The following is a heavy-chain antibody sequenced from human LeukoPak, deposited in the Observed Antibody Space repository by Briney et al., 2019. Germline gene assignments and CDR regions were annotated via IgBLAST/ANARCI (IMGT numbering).Heavy chain of an antibody. J-gene: IGHJ5*02. D-gene: IGHD3-22*01. Sequence: GGSLRLSCTVSGFTVSSNSWSWVRQAPGKGLEWVSFIYSGGNTQYSASVKGRFTISRDNSKNTLYLQMNSLRAEDTAVYYCAREGVTYYYDTPWFDPWGQGTLVTVSS. CDR2: IYSGGNT. CDR1: GFTVSSNS. V-gene: IGHV3-53*01. CDR3: AREGVTYYYDTPWFDP.